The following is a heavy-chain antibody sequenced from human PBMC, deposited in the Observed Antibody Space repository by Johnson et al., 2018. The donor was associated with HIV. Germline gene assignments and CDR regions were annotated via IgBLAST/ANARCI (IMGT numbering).Heavy chain of an antibody. CDR3: AREFGMIMFGGVIGTDAFDI. CDR2: INSDGSST. CDR1: GFSVSSNF. J-gene: IGHJ3*02. D-gene: IGHD3-16*02. Sequence: VQLVESGGVLVQPGGSLRLSCAAHGFSVSSNFMSWVRQAPGKGLVWVSRINSDGSSTSYADSVKGRFTISRDNAKNTLHLQMNSLRAEDTAVYYCAREFGMIMFGGVIGTDAFDIWGQGTMVTVSS. V-gene: IGHV3-74*01.